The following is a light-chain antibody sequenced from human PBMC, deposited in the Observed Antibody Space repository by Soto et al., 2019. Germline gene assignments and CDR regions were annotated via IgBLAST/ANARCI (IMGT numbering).Light chain of an antibody. CDR2: EVS. Sequence: QSALTQPASVSGSPGQSITISCTGTSSDVGGYNYVSWYQQHPGKAPKLMIYEVSTRPPGVSNRFSGSMSGNTAALTISGLQAEDVADYYCCSYSSSSTLMVFGGGTKVTVL. CDR3: CSYSSSSTLMV. J-gene: IGLJ2*01. CDR1: SSDVGGYNY. V-gene: IGLV2-14*01.